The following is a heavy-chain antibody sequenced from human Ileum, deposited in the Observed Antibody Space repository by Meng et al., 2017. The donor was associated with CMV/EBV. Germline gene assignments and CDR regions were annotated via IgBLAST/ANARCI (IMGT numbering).Heavy chain of an antibody. CDR3: AKVRDCDSTTCHYYFDY. J-gene: IGHJ4*02. Sequence: SETLSLTCTVSGGSISSYYWSWIRQPPGKGLEWIGYIFHSGSTTYNPSLKSRVTISVDTSKNQFSLKLSSVTAADTAVYYCAKVRDCDSTTCHYYFDYWGQGTLVTVSS. CDR2: IFHSGST. D-gene: IGHD2-2*01. CDR1: GGSISSYY. V-gene: IGHV4-59*01.